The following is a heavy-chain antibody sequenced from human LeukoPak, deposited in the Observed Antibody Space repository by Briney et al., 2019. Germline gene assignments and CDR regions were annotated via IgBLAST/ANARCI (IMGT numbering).Heavy chain of an antibody. J-gene: IGHJ4*02. CDR2: IDPNSGGI. CDR3: ARSPYDYYDSGSYYTDLDY. Sequence: GASVKVSCKASGYTFTGYYMHWVRQAPGQGLEWMGWIDPNSGGINYAQKFQGRVTMTRDTSISTAYMELSRLRSDDTAVYYCARSPYDYYDSGSYYTDLDYWGQGTLVTVSS. CDR1: GYTFTGYY. V-gene: IGHV1-2*02. D-gene: IGHD3-10*01.